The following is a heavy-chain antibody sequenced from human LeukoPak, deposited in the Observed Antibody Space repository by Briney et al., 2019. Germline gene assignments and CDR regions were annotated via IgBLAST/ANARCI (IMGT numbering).Heavy chain of an antibody. CDR3: ARDRKLLWFGESPFDY. CDR1: GFTFSSYS. J-gene: IGHJ4*02. V-gene: IGHV3-21*01. Sequence: GGSLRLSCAASGFTFSSYSMNWVRQAPGKGLEWVSSISSSSSYIYYADSVKGRFTISRDNAKNSLYLQMNSLRAEDTAVYYCARDRKLLWFGESPFDYWGQGTLVTVSS. CDR2: ISSSSSYI. D-gene: IGHD3-10*01.